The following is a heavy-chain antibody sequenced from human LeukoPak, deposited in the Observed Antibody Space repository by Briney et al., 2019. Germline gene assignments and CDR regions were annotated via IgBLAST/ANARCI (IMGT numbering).Heavy chain of an antibody. V-gene: IGHV4-59*01. D-gene: IGHD2-15*01. CDR3: TRHSDKYCSGSNCYVYNFYGLDV. Sequence: PSETLSLTCTVSGGSISSYYWSWIRQPPGKGLEWIGYIYYSGSTNYNPSPKSRVTISLDTSKKQISLKVSSVTAADTAVYYCTRHSDKYCSGSNCYVYNFYGLDVWGQGTTVTVSS. CDR1: GGSISSYY. CDR2: IYYSGST. J-gene: IGHJ6*02.